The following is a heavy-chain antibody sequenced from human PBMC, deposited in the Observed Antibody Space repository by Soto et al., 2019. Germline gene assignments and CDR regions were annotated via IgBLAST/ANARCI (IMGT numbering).Heavy chain of an antibody. CDR1: GYTFTTYW. Sequence: GESLKISCKGSGYTFTTYWITWVRKMPGKGLEWMGRIDPSTSYINYNPSFQGHVTLSADMSISTAYLQWSGQKASDTVIYYCARHTSLGPIPFNYWGQGTLVTVSS. V-gene: IGHV5-10-1*01. D-gene: IGHD3-3*01. CDR2: IDPSTSYI. J-gene: IGHJ4*02. CDR3: ARHTSLGPIPFNY.